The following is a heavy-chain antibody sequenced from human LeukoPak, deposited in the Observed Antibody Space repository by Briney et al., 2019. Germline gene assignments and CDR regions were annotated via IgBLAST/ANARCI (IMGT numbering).Heavy chain of an antibody. CDR2: IWYDGSNK. V-gene: IGHV3-33*01. CDR1: GFTFSSHG. Sequence: GRSLRLSCAASGFTFSSHGMHWVRQAPGKGLEWVAVIWYDGSNKYYADSVKGRFTISRDNSKNTLYLQMNSLRAEDTAVYYCARSVVVPAAIIDYWGQGTLVTVSS. CDR3: ARSVVVPAAIIDY. D-gene: IGHD2-2*01. J-gene: IGHJ4*02.